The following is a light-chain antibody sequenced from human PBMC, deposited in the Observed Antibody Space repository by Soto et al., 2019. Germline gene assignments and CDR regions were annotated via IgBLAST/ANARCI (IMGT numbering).Light chain of an antibody. CDR2: GDN. CDR1: SSNIENNY. J-gene: IGLJ1*01. CDR3: KSYDISLHNYV. V-gene: IGLV1-40*01. Sequence: QSVLTQPPSVSAAPGQKVTISCSGSSSNIENNYVSWYQQLPGTAPKLLIYGDNNRPSGVPDRFSGSKSGTSASLATTSPQAEDEADSYCKSYDISLHNYVFGTGTKVTVL.